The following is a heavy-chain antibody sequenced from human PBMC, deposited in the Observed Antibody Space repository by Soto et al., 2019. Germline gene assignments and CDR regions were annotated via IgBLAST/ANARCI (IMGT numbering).Heavy chain of an antibody. CDR2: IWFDGSNK. D-gene: IGHD3-10*01. CDR1: GFTFSSYG. Sequence: QVQLVESGGGVVQPGRSLRLSFVASGFTFSSYGMNWVRQAPGKGLEWVAVIWFDGSNKYYADSVKGRFTISRDNSNNTLYLQMNSLRAEDTAVYYCARYGSGFYYYYMDVWGKGTTVTVSS. CDR3: ARYGSGFYYYYMDV. V-gene: IGHV3-33*01. J-gene: IGHJ6*03.